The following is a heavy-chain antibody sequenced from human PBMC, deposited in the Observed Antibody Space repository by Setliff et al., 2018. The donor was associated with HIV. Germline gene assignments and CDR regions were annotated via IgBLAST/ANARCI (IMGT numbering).Heavy chain of an antibody. CDR1: GFTFRNYK. D-gene: IGHD3-3*01. CDR2: ISIGSGGAI. V-gene: IGHV3-21*01. J-gene: IGHJ6*02. CDR3: ARDNLYYNLYDGSPVXXMDV. Sequence: GGSLRLSCAASGFTFRNYKFNWVRQAPGRGLEWVSSISIGSGGAIDYADSVQGRFTISRDNSKNSLYLQMNGLRVEDTGVYYCARDNLYYNLYDGSPVXXMDVWGQGTTVTVSS.